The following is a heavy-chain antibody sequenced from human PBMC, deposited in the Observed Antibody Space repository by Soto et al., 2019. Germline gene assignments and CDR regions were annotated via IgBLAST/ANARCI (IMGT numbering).Heavy chain of an antibody. V-gene: IGHV3-53*01. D-gene: IGHD6-19*01. J-gene: IGHJ4*02. CDR2: LYSDDNT. Sequence: GGSLRLSCAASGLTVSSNHMTWVRQAPGKGLDWVSVLYSDDNTYYADSVKGRFTISRDNSKNTLYLQMNGLRAEDTAVYYCARGRMAVTGGAIYSDYWGQGTLVTVSS. CDR1: GLTVSSNH. CDR3: ARGRMAVTGGAIYSDY.